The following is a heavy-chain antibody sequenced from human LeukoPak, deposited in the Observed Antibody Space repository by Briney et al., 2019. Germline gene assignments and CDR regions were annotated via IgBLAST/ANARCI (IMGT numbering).Heavy chain of an antibody. CDR2: IIPIFGTA. V-gene: IGHV1-69*13. D-gene: IGHD4-11*01. Sequence: RASVKVSCKASGGTFSSYAISWVRQAPGQGLEWMGGIIPIFGTANYAQKFQGRVTITADESTSIAYMELSSLRSEDTAVYYCARDKWLTTTHYFDYWGQGTLVTVSS. CDR1: GGTFSSYA. CDR3: ARDKWLTTTHYFDY. J-gene: IGHJ4*02.